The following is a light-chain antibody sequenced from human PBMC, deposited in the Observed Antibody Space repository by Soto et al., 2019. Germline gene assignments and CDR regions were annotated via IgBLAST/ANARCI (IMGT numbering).Light chain of an antibody. CDR3: QPYGSSFT. J-gene: IGKJ2*01. Sequence: EIVLTQSPGTLSLSPGERATLSYRASQSVSGNYLAWYQQKPGQAPRLLFYGASSRATDIPDSFSASGSGTDFTLTISRLEPEYVAVYYCQPYGSSFTFGQGTKLEIK. CDR1: QSVSGNY. V-gene: IGKV3-20*01. CDR2: GAS.